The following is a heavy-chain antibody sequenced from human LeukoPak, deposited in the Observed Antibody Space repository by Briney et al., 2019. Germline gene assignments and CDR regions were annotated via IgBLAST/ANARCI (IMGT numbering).Heavy chain of an antibody. CDR3: ASRFRNWANRKTYYFDY. Sequence: PSETLSLTCAVYGGSFSGYYWSWIRQPPGEGLEWIGEINHSGSTNYNPSLKSRVTISVDTSKNQFSLKLSSVTAADTAVYYCASRFRNWANRKTYYFDYWGQGTLVTVSS. V-gene: IGHV4-34*01. D-gene: IGHD7-27*01. CDR2: INHSGST. J-gene: IGHJ4*02. CDR1: GGSFSGYY.